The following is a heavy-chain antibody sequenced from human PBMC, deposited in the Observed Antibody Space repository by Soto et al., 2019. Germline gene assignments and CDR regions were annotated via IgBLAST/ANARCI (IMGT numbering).Heavy chain of an antibody. J-gene: IGHJ4*02. Sequence: QVLLQESGPGLVQPSGTLSLSCAVSGDSVSSGFFWGWVRQPPGKGLEWIGDIFQSGSVNYNPSRKSRVTISIDKSKNQFSLKLNSVTAADTAVYYCARSYGWYAIDYWGQGTLVIVSS. CDR1: GDSVSSGFF. CDR3: ARSYGWYAIDY. D-gene: IGHD6-19*01. CDR2: IFQSGSV. V-gene: IGHV4-4*02.